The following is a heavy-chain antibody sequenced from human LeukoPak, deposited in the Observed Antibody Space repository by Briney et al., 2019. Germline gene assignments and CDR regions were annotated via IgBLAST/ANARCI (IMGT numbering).Heavy chain of an antibody. Sequence: GESLKISCNTSGYSFTSYWIAWVRQMPGKGLEWMGIIYPGDSDARYSPSFQGQVTISADKSISTAYLQWSSLKASDTAMYYCATSPTFLLAYWGQGTLVTVSS. CDR1: GYSFTSYW. J-gene: IGHJ4*02. V-gene: IGHV5-51*01. CDR3: ATSPTFLLAY. CDR2: IYPGDSDA. D-gene: IGHD2/OR15-2a*01.